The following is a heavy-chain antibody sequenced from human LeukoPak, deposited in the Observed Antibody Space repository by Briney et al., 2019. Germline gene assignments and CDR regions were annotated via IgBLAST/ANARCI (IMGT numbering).Heavy chain of an antibody. J-gene: IGHJ4*02. D-gene: IGHD3-10*01. CDR3: AREGYYGSGSPPSLYFDY. V-gene: IGHV3-30*03. Sequence: YADSVKGRFTISRDNSRSTLYLQMNSLRPEDTAIYYCAREGYYGSGSPPSLYFDYWGQGTLVTVPS.